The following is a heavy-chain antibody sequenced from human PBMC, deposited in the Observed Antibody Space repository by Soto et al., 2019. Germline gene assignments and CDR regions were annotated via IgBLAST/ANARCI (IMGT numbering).Heavy chain of an antibody. J-gene: IGHJ4*02. Sequence: QVQLVQSGAEVKKPGASVKVSCKASAYTFTNYYMHSVRQAPGQGLEWMGIINPSGDSTTYAQKFQGRVTMTRDTSTSTVYMELSSLRSEDTAVYFCARGGYAFDYWGQGTLVTVSS. CDR3: ARGGYAFDY. D-gene: IGHD5-18*01. CDR1: AYTFTNYY. CDR2: INPSGDST. V-gene: IGHV1-46*03.